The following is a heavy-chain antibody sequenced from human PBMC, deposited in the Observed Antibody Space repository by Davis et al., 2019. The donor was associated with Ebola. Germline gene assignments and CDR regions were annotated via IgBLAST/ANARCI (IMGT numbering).Heavy chain of an antibody. Sequence: GESLKISCKGSGYSFTSYWISWVRQAPGQGLEWMGWISAYNGNTSYAQKFQGRVTMTRDTSTSTVYMELSSLRSEDTAVYYCARARVPYRIVVVVAAPTLAHYYYGMDVWGQGTTVTVSS. CDR1: GYSFTSYW. CDR2: ISAYNGNT. D-gene: IGHD2-15*01. V-gene: IGHV1-18*04. J-gene: IGHJ6*02. CDR3: ARARVPYRIVVVVAAPTLAHYYYGMDV.